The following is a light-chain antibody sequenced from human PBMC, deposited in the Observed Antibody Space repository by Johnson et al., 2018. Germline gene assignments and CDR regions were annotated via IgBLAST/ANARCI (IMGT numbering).Light chain of an antibody. CDR2: ENN. J-gene: IGLJ1*01. CDR1: SSNIGNNY. CDR3: GTLGSSPIAGNV. V-gene: IGLV1-51*02. Sequence: QSVLTQPPSVSAAPGQKVTISCSGSSSNIGNNYVSWYQQLPGTAPKLLIYENNKRPSGIPDRFSGSKSGTSAPLGTTGLQTGDEADYYCGTLGSSPIAGNVFGTGTKVTVL.